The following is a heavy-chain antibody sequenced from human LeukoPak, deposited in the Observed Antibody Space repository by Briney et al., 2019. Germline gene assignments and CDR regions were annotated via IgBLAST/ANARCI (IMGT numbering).Heavy chain of an antibody. D-gene: IGHD2-2*01. Sequence: AGRSLRLSCAASGFTFSSYGMHWVRQAPGKGLEWVAVIWYDGSNKYYADSVKGRLTISRDNSKNTLYLQMNSLRAEDTAVYYCAREDSYCSSTSCYGGGFDYWGQGTLVTVSS. CDR2: IWYDGSNK. J-gene: IGHJ4*02. V-gene: IGHV3-33*01. CDR1: GFTFSSYG. CDR3: AREDSYCSSTSCYGGGFDY.